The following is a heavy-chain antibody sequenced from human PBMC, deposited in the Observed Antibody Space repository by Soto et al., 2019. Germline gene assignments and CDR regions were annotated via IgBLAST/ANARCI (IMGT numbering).Heavy chain of an antibody. D-gene: IGHD2-15*01. CDR3: ARGIATGQLDP. CDR2: INPDNGNT. J-gene: IGHJ5*02. V-gene: IGHV1-3*01. CDR1: GYTFTRYT. Sequence: ASVKVSCKASGYTFTRYTMNCVRQAPGQRIEWMGWINPDNGNTKSSQKFQDRVIITRDTSASTAYMHMSSLRSEDTAMYHCARGIATGQLDPWGQGTLVTVSP.